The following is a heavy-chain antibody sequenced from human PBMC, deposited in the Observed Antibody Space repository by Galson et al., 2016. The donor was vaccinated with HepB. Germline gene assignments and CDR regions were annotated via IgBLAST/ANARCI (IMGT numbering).Heavy chain of an antibody. J-gene: IGHJ4*02. D-gene: IGHD3-10*01. CDR1: GFSFRTHG. CDR3: AKGSDQYGLGTDY. Sequence: SLRLSCAASGFSFRTHGMHWVRQAPGRGLEWVAVISFDGSYTSYADSVKGRFSISRDDSNKTVHLQMNSLRLEDTSVYYCAKGSDQYGLGTDYWGQGAPVIVSS. V-gene: IGHV3-30*18. CDR2: ISFDGSYT.